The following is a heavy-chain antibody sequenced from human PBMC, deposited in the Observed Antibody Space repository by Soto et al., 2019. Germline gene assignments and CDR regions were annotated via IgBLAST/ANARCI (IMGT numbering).Heavy chain of an antibody. CDR3: AHSQYDYVWGSYRRYYGMDV. Sequence: QITLKESGPTLVKPTQTLTLTCTFSGFSLSTSGVGVGWIRQPPGKALEWLALIYWDDDKRYSPSLKSRLTITKDTSKNQVVLTMTNMDPVDTATNYCAHSQYDYVWGSYRRYYGMDVWGQGTTVTVSS. CDR1: GFSLSTSGVG. J-gene: IGHJ6*02. D-gene: IGHD3-16*02. CDR2: IYWDDDK. V-gene: IGHV2-5*02.